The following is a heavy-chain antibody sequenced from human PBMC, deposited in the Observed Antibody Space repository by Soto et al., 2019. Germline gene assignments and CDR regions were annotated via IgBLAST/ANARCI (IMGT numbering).Heavy chain of an antibody. Sequence: ASVKVSCKASGYTFTSYAMHWVRQAPGQRLEWMGWINAGNGNTKYSQKFQGRVTITRDTSASTAYMELSSLRSEDTAVYYCASGEVTLPWPYQYYYAMDVWGQGTTVTVSS. J-gene: IGHJ6*02. CDR3: ASGEVTLPWPYQYYYAMDV. D-gene: IGHD2-21*02. CDR1: GYTFTSYA. CDR2: INAGNGNT. V-gene: IGHV1-3*01.